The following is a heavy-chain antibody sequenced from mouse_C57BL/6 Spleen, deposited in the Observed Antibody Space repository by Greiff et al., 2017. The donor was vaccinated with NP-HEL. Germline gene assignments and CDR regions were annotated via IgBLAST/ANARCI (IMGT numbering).Heavy chain of an antibody. CDR3: TRGNRYYFDY. CDR2: IDPETGGT. Sequence: QVQLQQSGAELVRPGASVTLSCKASGYTFTDYEMHWVKQTPVHGLEWIGAIDPETGGTAYPPTVKGKAILTADKSSNTAYLELRSLPSEDSAVYYCTRGNRYYFDYWGQGTTLTVSS. CDR1: GYTFTDYE. J-gene: IGHJ2*01. V-gene: IGHV1-15*01.